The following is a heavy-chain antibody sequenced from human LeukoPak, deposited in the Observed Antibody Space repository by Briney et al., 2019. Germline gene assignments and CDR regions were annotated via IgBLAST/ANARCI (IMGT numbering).Heavy chain of an antibody. CDR1: GFTFSRYA. J-gene: IGHJ4*02. CDR2: ISYDGSNK. Sequence: GRSLRLSCAASGFTFSRYAMHWVRQAPGKGLEWVAVISYDGSNKYYADSVKGRFTISRDNSKNTLYLQMNSLRAEDTAVYYCARDHQWELQGYFDYWGQGTLVTVSS. CDR3: ARDHQWELQGYFDY. V-gene: IGHV3-30-3*01. D-gene: IGHD1-26*01.